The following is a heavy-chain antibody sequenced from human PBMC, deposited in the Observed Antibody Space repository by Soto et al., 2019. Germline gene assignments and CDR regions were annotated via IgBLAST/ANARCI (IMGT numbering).Heavy chain of an antibody. Sequence: ESGGGVVQPGRSLRLSCAASGFTFSSYGMHWVRQAPGKGLGWVAVIGYDGSNKYYADSVKGRFTISRDNSKNTLYLQMNSLRVEDTAVYYCARDRYSSGWYDLDYWGQGTLVTVSS. D-gene: IGHD6-19*01. CDR1: GFTFSSYG. J-gene: IGHJ4*02. CDR3: ARDRYSSGWYDLDY. V-gene: IGHV3-33*01. CDR2: IGYDGSNK.